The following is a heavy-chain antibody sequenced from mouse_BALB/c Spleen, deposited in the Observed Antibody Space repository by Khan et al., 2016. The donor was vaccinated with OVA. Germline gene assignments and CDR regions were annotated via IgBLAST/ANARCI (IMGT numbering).Heavy chain of an antibody. J-gene: IGHJ2*01. CDR1: GYTFINYW. D-gene: IGHD1-1*01. V-gene: IGHV1-7*01. CDR2: INPSTGYT. CDR3: ARRGLRWDFDY. Sequence: VELVESGAKLAKPGASVKMSCKASGYTFINYWILWVKQRPGQGLEWIGYINPSTGYTEYNQNFKDKATLTADKSSSTAYMQLSSLTSEDSAVYYCARRGLRWDFDYWGQGTTLTVSS.